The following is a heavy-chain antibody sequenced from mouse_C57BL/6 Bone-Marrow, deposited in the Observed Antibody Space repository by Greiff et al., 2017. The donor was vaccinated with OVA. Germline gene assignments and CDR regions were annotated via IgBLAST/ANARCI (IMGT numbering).Heavy chain of an antibody. CDR2: IYPGSGST. V-gene: IGHV1-55*01. J-gene: IGHJ2*01. D-gene: IGHD3-2*02. CDR3: ARRDSSGYYFDY. Sequence: QVQLQQPGAELVKPGASVKMSCKASGYTFTSYWITWVKQRPGQSLEWIGDIYPGSGSTNYNEKFKSKATLTVDTSSSTAYMQLSSLTSEDSAVYYGARRDSSGYYFDYWGQGTTLTVSS. CDR1: GYTFTSYW.